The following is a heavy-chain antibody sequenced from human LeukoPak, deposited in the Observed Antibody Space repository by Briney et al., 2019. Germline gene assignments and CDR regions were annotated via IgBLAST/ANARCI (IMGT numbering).Heavy chain of an antibody. CDR1: GFPFSSYW. CDR3: TRVGYIDEGIDY. Sequence: GGSLRLSCVASGFPFSSYWMTWVRQAPGKGLEWMANIKQDGSKKSYVDSVKGRFTISRDNAKNSLYLQMNSLRAEDTAIYYCTRVGYIDEGIDYWGQGTLVTVSS. CDR2: IKQDGSKK. V-gene: IGHV3-7*04. J-gene: IGHJ4*02. D-gene: IGHD5-24*01.